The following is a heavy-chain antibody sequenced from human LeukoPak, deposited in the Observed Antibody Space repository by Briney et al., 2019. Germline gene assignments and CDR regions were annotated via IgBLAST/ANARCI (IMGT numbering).Heavy chain of an antibody. J-gene: IGHJ3*01. V-gene: IGHV3-7*05. D-gene: IGHD3-16*02. CDR2: IKQDGSEK. CDR1: GFIFSNYW. Sequence: GSLRLSCAASGFIFSNYWMNWVRQAPGKGLEWVANIKQDGSEKYYVDSVKGRFTISRDNAKKSLYLQMNSLRAEDTALYYCAKDCRWPNDAFDLWGQGTMVTVSS. CDR3: AKDCRWPNDAFDL.